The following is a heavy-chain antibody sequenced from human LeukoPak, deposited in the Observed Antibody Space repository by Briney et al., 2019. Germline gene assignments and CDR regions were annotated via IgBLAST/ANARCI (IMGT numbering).Heavy chain of an antibody. Sequence: ASVKVSCKASGYTFTSYGISWVRQAPGQGLEWMGWISAYNGNTNYAQKLQGRVTMTTDTSTSTAYMELRSLRSDDTAVYYCARRNYYDSSGYYYRLDYYYYMDVWGKGTTVTVSS. D-gene: IGHD3-22*01. CDR2: ISAYNGNT. J-gene: IGHJ6*03. CDR1: GYTFTSYG. CDR3: ARRNYYDSSGYYYRLDYYYYMDV. V-gene: IGHV1-18*01.